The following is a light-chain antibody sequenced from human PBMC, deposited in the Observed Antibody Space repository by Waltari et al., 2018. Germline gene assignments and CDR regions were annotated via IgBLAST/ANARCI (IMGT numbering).Light chain of an antibody. J-gene: IGKJ4*01. CDR3: QQRSNWPPRLT. V-gene: IGKV3-11*01. CDR2: DVS. Sequence: EIVLTQSPATLSLSPGDRATLSCTASHSINNYLAWYQQKPGQAPRLLIYDVSNRATGVPPRFSGSGSGTDFTLTISSLEPGDFAVYYCQQRSNWPPRLTFGGGTKVEIK. CDR1: HSINNY.